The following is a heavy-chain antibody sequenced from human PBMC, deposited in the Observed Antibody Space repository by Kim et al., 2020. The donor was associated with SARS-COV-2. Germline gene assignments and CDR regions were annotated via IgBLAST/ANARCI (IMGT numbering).Heavy chain of an antibody. V-gene: IGHV3-53*01. CDR3: ATSPGVNS. D-gene: IGHD2-21*01. CDR1: GFTVSNNY. CDR2: IYSGGNT. Sequence: GGSLRLSCAVSGFTVSNNYMTWVRQAPGKGLEWVSVIYSGGNTFYSGSVKGRFTVSRDNSKNTLYLQMNNLRVEDTAVYYCATSPGVNSRGQGTLVIVSS. J-gene: IGHJ4*02.